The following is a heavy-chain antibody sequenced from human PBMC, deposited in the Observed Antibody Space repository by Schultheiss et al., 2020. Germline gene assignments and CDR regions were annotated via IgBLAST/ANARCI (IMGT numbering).Heavy chain of an antibody. Sequence: GESLKISCKASGYTFTSYDINWVRQATGQGLEWMGIINPSGGSTSYAQKFQGRVTMTTDTSTSTAYMELRSLRSDDTAVYYCARDAHSGWYPPRYWGQGTLVTVSS. CDR1: GYTFTSYD. CDR2: INPSGGST. V-gene: IGHV1-46*01. D-gene: IGHD6-19*01. CDR3: ARDAHSGWYPPRY. J-gene: IGHJ4*02.